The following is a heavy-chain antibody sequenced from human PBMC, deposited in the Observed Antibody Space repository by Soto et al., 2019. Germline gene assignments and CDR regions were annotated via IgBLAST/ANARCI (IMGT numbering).Heavy chain of an antibody. J-gene: IGHJ5*02. CDR1: GFTFSSYA. D-gene: IGHD2-15*01. Sequence: EVQLLESGGGLIQPGGSLRLSCASSGFTFSSYAMYWVRQAPGKGLEWVSSIGASGVTTYYADSVKGRFTISRDNSRNTLSLQSNSLRAEDTAVYYCAKDLLGSASTWGQGTLVTVSS. CDR3: AKDLLGSAST. CDR2: IGASGVTT. V-gene: IGHV3-23*01.